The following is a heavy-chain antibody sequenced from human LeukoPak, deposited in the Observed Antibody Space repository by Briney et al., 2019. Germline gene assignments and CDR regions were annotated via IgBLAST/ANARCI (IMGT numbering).Heavy chain of an antibody. CDR1: GGSFSGYY. V-gene: IGHV4-34*01. D-gene: IGHD3-9*01. J-gene: IGHJ4*02. CDR3: ARRRQTYYDILTGLSF. CDR2: INHSGST. Sequence: PSETLSLTCAAYGGSFSGYYWSWIRQPPGKGLEWIGEINHSGSTNYNPSLKSRVTISGDTSKKQFSLKLSSVTAADTAVYYCARRRQTYYDILTGLSFWGQGTLVTVSS.